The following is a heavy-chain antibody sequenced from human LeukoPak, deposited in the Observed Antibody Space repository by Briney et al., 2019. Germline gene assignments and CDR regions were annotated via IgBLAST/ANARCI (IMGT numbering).Heavy chain of an antibody. D-gene: IGHD3-16*02. CDR3: ARGRYKVIDY. CDR1: GGSFSGYY. Sequence: SETLSLTCAVYGGSFSGYYWSWIRQPPGKGLEWIGEINHSGSTNYNPSLKSRVTISVDTSKNQFSLKLSSVTAADTAVYYCARGRYKVIDYWGQGTLVTVSS. V-gene: IGHV4-34*01. CDR2: INHSGST. J-gene: IGHJ4*02.